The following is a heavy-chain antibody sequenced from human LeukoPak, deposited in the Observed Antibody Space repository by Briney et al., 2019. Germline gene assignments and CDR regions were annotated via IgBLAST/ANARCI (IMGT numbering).Heavy chain of an antibody. CDR1: GFTFSDYY. V-gene: IGHV3-11*01. CDR2: ISSSGSTI. Sequence: GGSLRLSCAASGFTFSDYYMSWIRQAPGKGLEWVSYISSSGSTIYYADSVKGRFTISRDNAKNSLYLQMNSLRAEDTAVYYCARDGPKQRLAYYYGMDVWGQGTTVTVSS. D-gene: IGHD6-19*01. J-gene: IGHJ6*02. CDR3: ARDGPKQRLAYYYGMDV.